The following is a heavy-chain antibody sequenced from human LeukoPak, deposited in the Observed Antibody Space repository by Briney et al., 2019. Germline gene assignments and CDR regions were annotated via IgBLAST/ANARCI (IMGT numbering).Heavy chain of an antibody. Sequence: GGSLRLSCAASGFTFSSYWMSWVRQAPGKGLEWVANIKQDGSEKYYVDSVKGRFTISRDNAKNSLYLQMNSLRAEDTAVYYCAREAHAGYNYALGYWGQGTLVTVSS. J-gene: IGHJ4*02. CDR3: AREAHAGYNYALGY. D-gene: IGHD5-18*01. CDR1: GFTFSSYW. CDR2: IKQDGSEK. V-gene: IGHV3-7*01.